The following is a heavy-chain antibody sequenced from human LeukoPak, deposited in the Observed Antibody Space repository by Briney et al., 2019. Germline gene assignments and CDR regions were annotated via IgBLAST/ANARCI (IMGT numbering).Heavy chain of an antibody. J-gene: IGHJ4*02. CDR1: GFTFDDYA. Sequence: GRSLRLSCAASGFTFDDYAMHWVRQAPGKGLEWVSGISWNSGSIGYADSVKGRFTISRDNAKNSLYLQMNSLRAEDTAVYYCARTKAYYYDSSGYYGNYWGQGTLVTVSS. V-gene: IGHV3-9*01. D-gene: IGHD3-22*01. CDR2: ISWNSGSI. CDR3: ARTKAYYYDSSGYYGNY.